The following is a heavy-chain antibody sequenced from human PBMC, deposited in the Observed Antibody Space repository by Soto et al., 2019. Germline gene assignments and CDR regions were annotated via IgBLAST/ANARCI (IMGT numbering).Heavy chain of an antibody. D-gene: IGHD2-2*01. Sequence: SETLSLTCTVSGGSISSYYWIWIRQPPGKGLEWIGYIYYSGSTNYNPSLKSRVTISVDTSKNQFSLKLSSVTAADTAVYYCARNRYCSSTSCTDPRNWFAPWVQGTLVTVSS. CDR1: GGSISSYY. J-gene: IGHJ5*02. CDR2: IYYSGST. V-gene: IGHV4-59*08. CDR3: ARNRYCSSTSCTDPRNWFAP.